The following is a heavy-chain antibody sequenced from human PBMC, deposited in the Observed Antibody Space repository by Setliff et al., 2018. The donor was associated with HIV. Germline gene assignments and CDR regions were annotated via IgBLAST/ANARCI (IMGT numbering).Heavy chain of an antibody. CDR3: AREPSPSQWQPLYFDV. J-gene: IGHJ4*02. Sequence: SETLSLTCNVSGASTNAYFLSWVRHPAGKGLEWIGHNYTSGITNPNPSLKSRVTMSLDTSKEQFSLRLRSVTAADTAIYYCAREPSPSQWQPLYFDVWGRGILVTVSS. D-gene: IGHD6-19*01. CDR2: NYTSGIT. CDR1: GASTNAYF. V-gene: IGHV4-4*07.